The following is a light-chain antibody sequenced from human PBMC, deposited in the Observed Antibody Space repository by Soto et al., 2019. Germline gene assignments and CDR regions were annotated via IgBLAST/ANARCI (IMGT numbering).Light chain of an antibody. V-gene: IGKV1-5*01. CDR3: QQYGSYPRT. J-gene: IGKJ1*01. CDR2: DAS. CDR1: ETITTS. Sequence: DIQMTQSPSTLSASVGDGVTITCRASETITTSLAWYQQQPGTAPKVLIYDASTLESGVPSRFSGSGSGTEFTLTISSLQPADFATYYCQQYGSYPRTFDQGTKVEIK.